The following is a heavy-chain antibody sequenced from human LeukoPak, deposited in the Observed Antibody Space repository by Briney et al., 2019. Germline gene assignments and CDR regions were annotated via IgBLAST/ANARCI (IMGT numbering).Heavy chain of an antibody. V-gene: IGHV3-23*01. CDR3: AKVYSGYDSGFDY. D-gene: IGHD5-12*01. Sequence: PGGSLRLSCAASGFTFSSYAMSWVRQAPGKGLEWVSAISGSGGSTYYADSVKGRFTISRGNSKNTLYLQMNSLRAEDTAVYYCAKVYSGYDSGFDYWGQGTLVTVSS. CDR1: GFTFSSYA. J-gene: IGHJ4*02. CDR2: ISGSGGST.